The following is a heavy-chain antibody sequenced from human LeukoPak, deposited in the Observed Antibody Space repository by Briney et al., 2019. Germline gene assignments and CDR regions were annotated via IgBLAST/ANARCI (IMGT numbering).Heavy chain of an antibody. D-gene: IGHD6-25*01. CDR1: GFTFSNYA. J-gene: IGHJ3*01. Sequence: PGGSLRLSCAASGFTFSNYAMSWVRQAPGKGLEWVSAISGSASSTYHADSVKGRFTISRDNSKNTLYLQMNSLRADDTAVYYCAMKAVPRPRLHAFDFWGQGTVVSVSS. CDR2: ISGSASST. V-gene: IGHV3-23*01. CDR3: AMKAVPRPRLHAFDF.